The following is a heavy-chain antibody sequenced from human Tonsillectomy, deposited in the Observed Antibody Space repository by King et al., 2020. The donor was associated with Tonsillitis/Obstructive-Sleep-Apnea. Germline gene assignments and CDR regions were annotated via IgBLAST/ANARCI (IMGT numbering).Heavy chain of an antibody. V-gene: IGHV1-69*01. Sequence: QLVQSGAEVKKPGSSVKVSCKASGGTFSSYAISWVRQAPGQGLEWMGGIIPIFGTANYAQEFQGRVTITADESTSTAYMELSSLRSEDTAVYYCANWNYDGRSEYFQHWGQGTLVTVSS. J-gene: IGHJ1*01. CDR3: ANWNYDGRSEYFQH. CDR2: IIPIFGTA. CDR1: GGTFSSYA. D-gene: IGHD1-7*01.